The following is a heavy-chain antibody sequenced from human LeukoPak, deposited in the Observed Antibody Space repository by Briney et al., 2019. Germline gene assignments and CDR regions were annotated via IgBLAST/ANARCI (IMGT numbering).Heavy chain of an antibody. J-gene: IGHJ6*04. CDR2: ITGTGAYT. Sequence: TGGSLRLSCAASGFTFNNYAMTWVRQAPGKGLEWVSAITGTGAYTNYADSVKGRFTISRDNSKNTMYLQMNSLRAEDTAVYYCAELGITMIGGVWGKGTTVTISS. CDR3: AELGITMIGGV. V-gene: IGHV3-23*01. CDR1: GFTFNNYA. D-gene: IGHD3-10*02.